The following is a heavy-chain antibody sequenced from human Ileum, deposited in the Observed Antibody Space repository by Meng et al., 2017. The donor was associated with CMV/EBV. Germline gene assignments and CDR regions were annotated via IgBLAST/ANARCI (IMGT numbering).Heavy chain of an antibody. D-gene: IGHD6-6*01. CDR2: IYHSGIT. Sequence: SETLSLTCTVSGGSIRSYFWSWIRQPPGKGLEYIGNIYHSGITKHNPSLKSRVTISIDTSQSQFSLKLSSVTAADTAMYYCASLRASEAACDIWGQGAVVTVSS. CDR3: ASLRASEAACDI. J-gene: IGHJ3*02. CDR1: GGSIRSYF. V-gene: IGHV4-59*01.